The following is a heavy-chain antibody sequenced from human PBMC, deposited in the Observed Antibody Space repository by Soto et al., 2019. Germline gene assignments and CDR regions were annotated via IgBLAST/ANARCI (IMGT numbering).Heavy chain of an antibody. V-gene: IGHV3-72*01. CDR2: ARSQVSGYTT. CDR1: GFIFSDHY. J-gene: IGHJ5*02. D-gene: IGHD2-8*01. CDR3: ASLMGTSFDL. Sequence: GGALRLSCAASGFIFSDHYMDWVRQAPGKGLEWVGRARSQVSGYTTAYAASVKGRFTILLDDAKDGLFLHMNSLKTEDTAVYLCASLMGTSFDLWGQGPLVTVSS.